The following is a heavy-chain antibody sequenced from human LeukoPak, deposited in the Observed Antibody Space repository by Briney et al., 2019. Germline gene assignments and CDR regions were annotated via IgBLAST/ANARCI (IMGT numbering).Heavy chain of an antibody. CDR1: GFTFGDYA. V-gene: IGHV3-49*04. CDR2: IRNKAYGGTT. J-gene: IGHJ4*02. CDR3: TRVGFWVQSSDFWSGYPDY. D-gene: IGHD3-3*01. Sequence: GGSLRLSCTASGFTFGDYAMSWVRQAPGKGLEWVTFIRNKAYGGTTEYAASVKGRFTISRDDSKSIAYLQMNSLKTEDTAVYYCTRVGFWVQSSDFWSGYPDYWGQGTLVTVSS.